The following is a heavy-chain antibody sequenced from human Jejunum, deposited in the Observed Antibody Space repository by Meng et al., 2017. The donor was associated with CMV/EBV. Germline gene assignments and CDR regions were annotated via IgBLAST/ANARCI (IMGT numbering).Heavy chain of an antibody. V-gene: IGHV3-30*03. Sequence: TLDNYAMHWVRKAPGKGLEWVAVIQYDESSETYADSVKGRVTISRDNSKNTVSLQINSLRPDDTAVYYCARDGGFGATWFWFFDLWGRGTLVTVSS. D-gene: IGHD3-3*01. CDR3: ARDGGFGATWFWFFDL. CDR2: IQYDESSE. J-gene: IGHJ2*01. CDR1: TLDNYA.